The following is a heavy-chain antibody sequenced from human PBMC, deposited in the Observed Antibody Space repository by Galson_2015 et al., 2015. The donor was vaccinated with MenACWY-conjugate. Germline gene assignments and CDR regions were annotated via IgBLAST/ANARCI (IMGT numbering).Heavy chain of an antibody. Sequence: SLRLSCAASGFTFSTYSINWVRQAPGKGLEWVSAIGPAGDTYYAVSVKGRFTISRENARNSLSLQMNSLRVGDTAVYYCARAYYYGSGSFYGVYFDLWGRGTLVTVSS. CDR1: GFTFSTYS. J-gene: IGHJ2*01. V-gene: IGHV3-13*01. CDR3: ARAYYYGSGSFYGVYFDL. CDR2: IGPAGDT. D-gene: IGHD3-10*01.